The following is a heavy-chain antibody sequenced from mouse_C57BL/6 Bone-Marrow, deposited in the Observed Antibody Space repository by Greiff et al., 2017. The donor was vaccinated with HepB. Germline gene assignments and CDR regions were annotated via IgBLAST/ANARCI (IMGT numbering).Heavy chain of an antibody. CDR2: ILPSIGRT. Sequence: VQLQQSGSELRSPGSSVKLSCKDFDSEVFPIAYMSWVRQKPGHGFEWIGGILPSIGRTIYGEKFEDKATLDADTLSNTAYLELNSLTSEDSAIYYCARPFYYGSSYWYFDVWGTGTTVTVYS. J-gene: IGHJ1*03. CDR3: ARPFYYGSSYWYFDV. CDR1: DSEVFPIAY. D-gene: IGHD1-1*01. V-gene: IGHV15-2*01.